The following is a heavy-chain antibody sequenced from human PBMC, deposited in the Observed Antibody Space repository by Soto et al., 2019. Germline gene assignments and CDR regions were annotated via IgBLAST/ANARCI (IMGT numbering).Heavy chain of an antibody. V-gene: IGHV1-2*02. Sequence: ASVKVSCKASGYTFTGYYMHWVRQAPGQGLEWMGWINPNSGGTNYAQKFQGGVTMTRDTSISTAYMELSRLRSDDTAVYYCARVRSSSSGSLYYYGMDVWGQGTTVTVSS. CDR1: GYTFTGYY. CDR3: ARVRSSSSGSLYYYGMDV. J-gene: IGHJ6*02. CDR2: INPNSGGT. D-gene: IGHD6-6*01.